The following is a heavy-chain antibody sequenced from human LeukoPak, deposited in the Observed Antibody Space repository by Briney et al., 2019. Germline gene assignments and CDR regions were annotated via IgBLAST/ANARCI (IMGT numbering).Heavy chain of an antibody. CDR3: ARGSVRGGKKYYFDY. V-gene: IGHV1-69*13. J-gene: IGHJ4*02. D-gene: IGHD4-23*01. CDR2: IIPIFGTA. Sequence: SVKVSCKAPGGTFSSYAISWVRQAPGQGLEWMGGIIPIFGTANYAQKFQGRVTITADESTSTAYMELSSLRSEDTAVYYCARGSVRGGKKYYFDYWGQGTLVTVSS. CDR1: GGTFSSYA.